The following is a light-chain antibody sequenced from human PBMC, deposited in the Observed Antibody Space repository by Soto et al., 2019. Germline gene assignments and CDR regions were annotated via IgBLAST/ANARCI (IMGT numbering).Light chain of an antibody. V-gene: IGKV1-39*01. Sequence: DIQMTQSPACLSASVGGRFGITCLASQSISTYLNCYQQKPGKAPKLMIYAASILHTGVPSRFSGSGSGTDFTLTITSLQPEDFATYYCQQSASRRWTFGPGTKADI. CDR3: QQSASRRWT. J-gene: IGKJ1*01. CDR1: QSISTY. CDR2: AAS.